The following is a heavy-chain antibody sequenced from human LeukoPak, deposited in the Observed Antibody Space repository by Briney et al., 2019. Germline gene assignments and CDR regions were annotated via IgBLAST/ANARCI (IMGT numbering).Heavy chain of an antibody. CDR2: ISAYNGNT. Sequence: ASVKVSCKASGYTFTSYGISWVRQAPGQGLEWMGWISAYNGNTNYAQKLQGRVTMTTDTSTSTAYMELRSLRSDDTAAYYCARELGIAAAGTGFDYWGQGTLVTVSS. CDR1: GYTFTSYG. J-gene: IGHJ4*02. D-gene: IGHD6-13*01. V-gene: IGHV1-18*01. CDR3: ARELGIAAAGTGFDY.